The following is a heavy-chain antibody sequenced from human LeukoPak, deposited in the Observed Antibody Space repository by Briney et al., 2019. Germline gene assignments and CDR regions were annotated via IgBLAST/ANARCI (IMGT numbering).Heavy chain of an antibody. J-gene: IGHJ4*02. Sequence: GGSLRLSCAASGFTVSNSFMSWIRQTPEKGLEWVANIKQDGSEKYYLDSVKGRFTISRDNAKNSLYLQMNSLRVEDTAVYYCITPLPYSAQGGQGTLVTVSS. V-gene: IGHV3-7*01. CDR2: IKQDGSEK. CDR3: ITPLPYSAQ. D-gene: IGHD2-21*01. CDR1: GFTVSNSF.